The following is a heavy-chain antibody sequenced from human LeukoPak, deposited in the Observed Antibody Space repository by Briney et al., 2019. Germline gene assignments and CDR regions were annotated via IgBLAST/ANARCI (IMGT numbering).Heavy chain of an antibody. V-gene: IGHV3-74*01. CDR1: GFTFSSHW. D-gene: IGHD2-15*01. Sequence: GGSLRLSCAASGFTFSSHWMHWVRQAPGQGLVWVSRINSDGSSTSYADSVKGRFTISRDNAKNTLYLQMNSLRAEDTAVYYCARGPKMVGYAFDIWGQGTMVTVSS. J-gene: IGHJ3*02. CDR3: ARGPKMVGYAFDI. CDR2: INSDGSST.